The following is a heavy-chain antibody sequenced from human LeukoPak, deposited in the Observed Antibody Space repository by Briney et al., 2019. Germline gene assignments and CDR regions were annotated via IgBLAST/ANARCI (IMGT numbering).Heavy chain of an antibody. J-gene: IGHJ5*02. CDR1: GYTLTELS. CDR3: ATDINGYYGSGSYSP. D-gene: IGHD3-10*01. V-gene: IGHV1-24*01. Sequence: ASVNVTCKVSGYTLTELSMHWVRQAPGKGLEWMGGFDPEDGETIYAQKFQGRVTMTEDTSTDTAYMELSSLRSEDTAVYYCATDINGYYGSGSYSPWGQGTLVTVSS. CDR2: FDPEDGET.